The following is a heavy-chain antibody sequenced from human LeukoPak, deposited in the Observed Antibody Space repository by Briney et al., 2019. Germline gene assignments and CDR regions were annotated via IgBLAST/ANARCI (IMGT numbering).Heavy chain of an antibody. Sequence: GGSLRLSCAASGFTFSSYSMNWVRQAPGKGLEWVSSISSSSSYIYYADSVKGRFTISRDNAKNSLYLQMSSLRAEDTAVYYCARARTLSGSYGTWGQGTMVTVSS. V-gene: IGHV3-21*01. CDR2: ISSSSSYI. CDR3: ARARTLSGSYGT. D-gene: IGHD1-26*01. CDR1: GFTFSSYS. J-gene: IGHJ3*01.